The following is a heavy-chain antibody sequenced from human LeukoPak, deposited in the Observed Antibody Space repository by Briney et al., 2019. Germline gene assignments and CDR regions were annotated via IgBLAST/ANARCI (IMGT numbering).Heavy chain of an antibody. J-gene: IGHJ5*02. D-gene: IGHD2-8*01. V-gene: IGHV3-23*01. Sequence: VGSLRLSCAASGFTFSSYAMSWVRQAPGKGLEWVSVISGSGGSTYYADSVKGRFTISRDNSKNTLYLQMNSLRAEDTAIYYCAKGLVYLKEGWFDPWGQGTLVTVSS. CDR1: GFTFSSYA. CDR3: AKGLVYLKEGWFDP. CDR2: ISGSGGST.